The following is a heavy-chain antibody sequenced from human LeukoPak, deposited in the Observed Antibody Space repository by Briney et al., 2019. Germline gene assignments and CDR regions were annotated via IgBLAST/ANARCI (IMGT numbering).Heavy chain of an antibody. CDR3: ARGPVAGTRRGADY. V-gene: IGHV4-34*01. CDR2: INHSGST. CDR1: GGSFSGYY. Sequence: PSETLSLTCAVYGGSFSGYYWSWIRQPPGKGLEWMGEINHSGSTNYNPSLKSRVTISVDTSKNQSSLKLSSATAADTAVYYCARGPVAGTRRGADYWGQGTLVTVSS. J-gene: IGHJ4*02. D-gene: IGHD6-19*01.